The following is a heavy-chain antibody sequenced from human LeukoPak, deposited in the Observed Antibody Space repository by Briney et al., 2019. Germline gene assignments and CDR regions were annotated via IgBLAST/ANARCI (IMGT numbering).Heavy chain of an antibody. J-gene: IGHJ3*02. CDR2: IYSGGST. Sequence: GGSLRLSCAASGFTVSSNHMSWVRQAPGKGLEWVSLIYSGGSTYYADSVKGRFTISRDNSKNTLYLQMNSLRAEDTAVYYCARDRYSGSYDAFDIWGQGTMVTVSS. V-gene: IGHV3-53*01. CDR3: ARDRYSGSYDAFDI. CDR1: GFTVSSNH. D-gene: IGHD1-26*01.